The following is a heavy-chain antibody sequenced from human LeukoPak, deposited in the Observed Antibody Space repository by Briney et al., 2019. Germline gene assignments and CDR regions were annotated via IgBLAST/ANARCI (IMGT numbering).Heavy chain of an antibody. V-gene: IGHV3-7*01. CDR1: EFTFRGYW. D-gene: IGHD6-13*01. CDR2: KNQDGSEK. CDR3: ATDGFVAAADY. J-gene: IGHJ4*02. Sequence: GGSLRLSCAASEFTFRGYWVNGVRRAPGKGPEGGANKNQDGSEKHSLDSVRGRFTRSRDNAKNTLFLQMNRQTEDETAVFYCATDGFVAAADYCGQRTLATVSS.